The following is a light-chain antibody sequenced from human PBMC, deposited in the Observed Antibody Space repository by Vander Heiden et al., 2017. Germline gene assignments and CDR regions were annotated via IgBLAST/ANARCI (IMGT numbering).Light chain of an antibody. CDR3: HQYNGNSPST. CDR2: EAS. J-gene: IGKJ1*01. V-gene: IGKV1-5*03. Sequence: DIQMTQSPPTLAASVGDRVTITCRASQNINNWLAWYQQRPGKAPKLRIYEASTLESGVASRFSGSGSGTEFTLTIRSLQPDDFATYYCHQYNGNSPSTFGQGTQGEIK. CDR1: QNINNW.